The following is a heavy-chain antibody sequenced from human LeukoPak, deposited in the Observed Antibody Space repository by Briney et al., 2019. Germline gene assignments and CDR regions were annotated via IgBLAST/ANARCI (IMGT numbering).Heavy chain of an antibody. V-gene: IGHV3-7*01. J-gene: IGHJ4*02. CDR3: ARESIAAFTFLDY. D-gene: IGHD6-6*01. CDR1: GFTFSSYW. CDR2: IKQDGSEK. Sequence: PGGSLRLSCAASGFTFSSYWMSWVRQAPGKGLEWVANIKQDGSEKYYVDSVKGRFTISRDNAKNSLYLQMNSLRAEDTAVYYCARESIAAFTFLDYWGQGTLVTVSS.